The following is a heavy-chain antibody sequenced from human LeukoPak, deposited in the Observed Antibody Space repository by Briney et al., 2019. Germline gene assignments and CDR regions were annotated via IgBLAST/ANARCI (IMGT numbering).Heavy chain of an antibody. CDR3: ARRLSSAMVGTHYMDV. V-gene: IGHV3-48*01. CDR1: GFTFSYYS. D-gene: IGHD5-18*01. Sequence: PGGSLRLSCAASGFTFSYYSMTWVRQAPGKGLEWVSYIDSSSATTYYADSVKGRFIISRDNAKNSLFLQMNSLRAEDTALYYCARRLSSAMVGTHYMDVWGKGTTVTVSS. J-gene: IGHJ6*03. CDR2: IDSSSATT.